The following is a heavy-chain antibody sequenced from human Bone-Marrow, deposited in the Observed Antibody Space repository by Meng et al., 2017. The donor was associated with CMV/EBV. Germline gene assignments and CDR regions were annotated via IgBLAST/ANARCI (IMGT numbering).Heavy chain of an antibody. CDR2: INPNSGGT. J-gene: IGHJ6*02. V-gene: IGHV1-2*02. CDR1: GYTFTGYY. D-gene: IGHD3-16*01. CDR3: ASFYGFGYYYYGMDV. Sequence: ASVKVSCKASGYTFTGYYMHWVRQAPRQGLEWMGWINPNSGGTNYAQKFQGRVTMTRDTSISTAYMELSRLRSDDTAVYYCASFYGFGYYYYGMDVWGQGTTVTVSS.